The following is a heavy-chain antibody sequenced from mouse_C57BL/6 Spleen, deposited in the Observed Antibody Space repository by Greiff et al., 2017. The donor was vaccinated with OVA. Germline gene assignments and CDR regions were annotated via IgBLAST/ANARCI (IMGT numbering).Heavy chain of an antibody. CDR3: AKKGGYYGWYFDV. CDR1: GYSITSGYY. D-gene: IGHD2-3*01. J-gene: IGHJ1*03. CDR2: ISYDGSN. V-gene: IGHV3-6*01. Sequence: EVQLQQSGPGLVKPSQSLSLTCSVTGYSITSGYYWNWIRQFPGNKLEWMGYISYDGSNNYNPSLKNRISITRDTSKNQFFLKLNSVTTEDTATYYCAKKGGYYGWYFDVWGTGTTVTVSS.